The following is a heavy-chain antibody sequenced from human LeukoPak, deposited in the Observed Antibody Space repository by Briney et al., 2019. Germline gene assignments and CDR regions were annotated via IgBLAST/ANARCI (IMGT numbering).Heavy chain of an antibody. D-gene: IGHD6-19*01. Sequence: GGSLRLSCAASGFTVSSNYMSWVRQAPGKGLEWVSVIYSGGDTYYTDSVKGRFTISRDNSKNTLYLQMNSLRAEDTAVYYCARDIAVADQGYWGQGSLVTVSS. CDR2: IYSGGDT. CDR3: ARDIAVADQGY. V-gene: IGHV3-53*01. CDR1: GFTVSSNY. J-gene: IGHJ4*02.